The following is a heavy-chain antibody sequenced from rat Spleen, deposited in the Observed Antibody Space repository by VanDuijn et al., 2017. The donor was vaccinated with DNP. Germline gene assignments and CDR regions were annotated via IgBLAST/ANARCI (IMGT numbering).Heavy chain of an antibody. CDR3: ARGGRSYFDY. CDR1: FTFNNYW. CDR2: ITTSGDST. J-gene: IGHJ2*01. D-gene: IGHD1-11*01. V-gene: IGHV5-31*01. Sequence: FTFNNYWMTWIRQVPGKGLEWVASITTSGDSTSSPDSVKGRFTISRDNAKNTLYLQMNSLRSEDTATYYCARGGRSYFDYWGQGVMVTVSS.